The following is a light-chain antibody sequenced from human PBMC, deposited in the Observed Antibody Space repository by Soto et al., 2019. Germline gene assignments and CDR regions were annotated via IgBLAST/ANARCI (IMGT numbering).Light chain of an antibody. J-gene: IGLJ1*01. Sequence: QSALTQPASVSGSPGQSITISCTGTSSDVGGYNHVSWYQQYPDKAPKVIIYELSNRPSGISNRFSGSKSGNTASLTISGLQAEDEADYYCSSYTSSSTLLYVFGTGTKLTVL. CDR3: SSYTSSSTLLYV. CDR2: ELS. CDR1: SSDVGGYNH. V-gene: IGLV2-14*01.